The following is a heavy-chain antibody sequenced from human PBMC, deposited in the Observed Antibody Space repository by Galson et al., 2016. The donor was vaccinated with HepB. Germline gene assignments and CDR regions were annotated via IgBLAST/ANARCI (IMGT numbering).Heavy chain of an antibody. CDR2: IFYTGTT. D-gene: IGHD2-15*01. Sequence: SETLSLTCTVSGGSINSETNFWAWIRQPPGKGLEHIGNIFYTGTTYYNPSLQSRVTLSIDASKTQFSLKLRSVTAADTAVYYCATLRCSTSSCYSGSLYALDGWGQGTTVTVSS. CDR3: ATLRCSTSSCYSGSLYALDG. CDR1: GGSINSETNF. V-gene: IGHV4-39*01. J-gene: IGHJ6*02.